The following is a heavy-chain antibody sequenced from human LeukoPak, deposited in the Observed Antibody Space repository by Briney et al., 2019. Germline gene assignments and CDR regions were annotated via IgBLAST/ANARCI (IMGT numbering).Heavy chain of an antibody. Sequence: SETLSLTCAVSGGSISSGDYYWSWIRQPPGTGLEWIGYIYYSGSTYYNPSLKSRVTISVDTSKNQSSLKLSSVTAADTAVYYCARGSIDYVWGSYRDYWGQGTLVTVSS. J-gene: IGHJ4*02. V-gene: IGHV4-30-4*01. CDR2: IYYSGST. CDR1: GGSISSGDYY. D-gene: IGHD3-16*02. CDR3: ARGSIDYVWGSYRDY.